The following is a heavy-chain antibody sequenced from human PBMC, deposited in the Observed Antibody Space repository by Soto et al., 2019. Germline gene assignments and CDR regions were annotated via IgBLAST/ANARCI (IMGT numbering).Heavy chain of an antibody. CDR3: ARDSAVVVVSDNWFDP. CDR2: IIPIFGTA. D-gene: IGHD2-15*01. V-gene: IGHV1-69*13. J-gene: IGHJ5*02. CDR1: GGTFSSYA. Sequence: SVKVSCKASGGTFSSYAISWVRQAPGQGLEWMGGIIPIFGTANYAQKFQGRVTITADESTSTAYMELSSLRSEDTAVYYCARDSAVVVVSDNWFDPWGQGTLVNVSS.